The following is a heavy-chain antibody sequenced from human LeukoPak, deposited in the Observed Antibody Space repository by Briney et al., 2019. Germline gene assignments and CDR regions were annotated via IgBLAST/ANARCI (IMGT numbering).Heavy chain of an antibody. V-gene: IGHV4-39*02. CDR1: GGSISSSSYY. CDR2: INYSGST. J-gene: IGHJ5*02. CDR3: ARDSSGDGYSSGYH. D-gene: IGHD6-25*01. Sequence: PSETLSLTCTVSGGSISSSSYYWGRIRQPPGKGLEWIGSINYSGSTYYNPSLKSRITISVAASKNQFSLKLSSVTAADTAVYYCARDSSGDGYSSGYHWGQGTLVTVSS.